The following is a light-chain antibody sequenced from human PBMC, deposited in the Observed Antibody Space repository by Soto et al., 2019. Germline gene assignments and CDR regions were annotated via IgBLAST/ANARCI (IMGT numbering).Light chain of an antibody. CDR2: GNS. V-gene: IGLV1-40*01. J-gene: IGLJ1*01. CDR1: SSNIGAGYD. Sequence: QSVLTQPPSVSGAPGQRVTISCTGSSSNIGAGYDVHWFQQLPGTAPKLLIYGNSNRPSGVFDLFSGSKSGTSASLAITGLQAEDEADYYCQSYDSSLSGYVFGTGTKLTVL. CDR3: QSYDSSLSGYV.